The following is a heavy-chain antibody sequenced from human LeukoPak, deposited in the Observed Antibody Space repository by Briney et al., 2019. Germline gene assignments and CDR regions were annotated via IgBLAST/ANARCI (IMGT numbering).Heavy chain of an antibody. CDR3: ARVWPSSTSYYYYGMDV. D-gene: IGHD6-13*01. CDR2: INPSGGST. V-gene: IGHV1-46*01. Sequence: ASVKVSCKASGYTFTSYYMHWVRQAPGQGLEWMGIINPSGGSTSYAQKFQGRVTMTRDTSTSTVYMELSSLRSEDTAVYYCARVWPSSTSYYYYGMDVWGQGTTVTVSS. J-gene: IGHJ6*02. CDR1: GYTFTSYY.